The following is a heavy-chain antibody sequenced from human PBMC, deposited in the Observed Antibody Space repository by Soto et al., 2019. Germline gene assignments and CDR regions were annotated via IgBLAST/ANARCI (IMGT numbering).Heavy chain of an antibody. J-gene: IGHJ4*02. CDR2: INPNSGGT. Sequence: GASVKVSCKASGYTFTSYYMHWVRQAPGQGLEWMGWINPNSGGTNYAQKFQGWVTMTRDTSISTAYMELSRLRSDDTAVYYCARVKRAVAGYFDYWGQGTLVTVSS. CDR1: GYTFTSYY. CDR3: ARVKRAVAGYFDY. D-gene: IGHD6-19*01. V-gene: IGHV1-2*04.